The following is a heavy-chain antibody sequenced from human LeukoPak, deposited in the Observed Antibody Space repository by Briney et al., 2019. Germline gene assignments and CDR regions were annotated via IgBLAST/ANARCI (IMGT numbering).Heavy chain of an antibody. V-gene: IGHV1-18*01. Sequence: ASVKVSCKASGYTFTSYGISWVRQAPGQGLEWMGWISAYNGNTNYAQKLQGRVTMTTDTSTSTAYMELRSLRSDDTAVYYCARVTREGYYYYYTDVWGKGTTVTISS. CDR1: GYTFTSYG. CDR3: ARVTREGYYYYYTDV. CDR2: ISAYNGNT. J-gene: IGHJ6*03.